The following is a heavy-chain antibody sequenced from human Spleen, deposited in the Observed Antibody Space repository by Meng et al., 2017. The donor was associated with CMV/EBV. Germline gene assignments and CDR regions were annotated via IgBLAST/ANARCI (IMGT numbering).Heavy chain of an antibody. D-gene: IGHD3-22*01. CDR2: IYYSGST. J-gene: IGHJ4*02. CDR3: ARGDRYYDSSGPFDY. V-gene: IGHV4-30-4*08. Sequence: QVQVKEAGPGLVKPSQTLSLTCTVSGGSISSGDYYWSWIRQPPGKGLEWIGYIYYSGSTYYNPSLKSRVTISVDTSKNQFSLKLSSVTAADTAVYYCARGDRYYDSSGPFDYWGQGTLVTVSS. CDR1: GGSISSGDYY.